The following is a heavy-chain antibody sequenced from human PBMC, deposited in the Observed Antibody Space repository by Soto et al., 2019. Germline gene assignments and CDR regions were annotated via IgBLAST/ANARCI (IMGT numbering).Heavy chain of an antibody. J-gene: IGHJ3*02. CDR1: GSTFGSYW. V-gene: IGHV3-74*01. CDR2: ISADGVTT. CDR3: ARPSNGIDAFHI. Sequence: PGGSLRLSCAASGSTFGSYWMHWVRQAPNKGLVWVSSISADGVTTTYADSVKGRFTISRDNAKNTLYLQMHSLRAEDTAVYYCARPSNGIDAFHIWGQGTLVTVSS. D-gene: IGHD1-1*01.